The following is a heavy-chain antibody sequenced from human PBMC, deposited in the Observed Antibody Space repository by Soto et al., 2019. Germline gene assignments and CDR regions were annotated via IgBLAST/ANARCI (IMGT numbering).Heavy chain of an antibody. Sequence: EVQLVETGGGLIQPGGSLRLSCVVSGFTVSDNRMTWVRQAPGQGLEWVSDLYFYGSANYAASVRGRFTISKDDSGNTLYLQMNDLRAEDTDVYFCAIVGTSESFFDDWGQGTLVTVSP. CDR1: GFTVSDNR. CDR3: AIVGTSESFFDD. J-gene: IGHJ4*02. CDR2: LYFYGSA. D-gene: IGHD7-27*01. V-gene: IGHV3-53*02.